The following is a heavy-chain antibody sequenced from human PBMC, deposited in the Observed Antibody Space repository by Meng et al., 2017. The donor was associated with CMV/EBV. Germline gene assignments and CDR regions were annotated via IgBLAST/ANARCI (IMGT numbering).Heavy chain of an antibody. CDR3: ARERIAAAGTDAFDI. CDR1: GFTLTNNA. CDR2: IYSGGST. D-gene: IGHD6-13*01. Sequence: GESLKISCAASGFTLTNNAMSWVRQAPGKGLEWVSVIYSGGSTYYADSVKGRFTISRDNSKNTLYLQMNSLRAEDTAVYYCARERIAAAGTDAFDIWGQGTMVTVSS. J-gene: IGHJ3*02. V-gene: IGHV3-66*02.